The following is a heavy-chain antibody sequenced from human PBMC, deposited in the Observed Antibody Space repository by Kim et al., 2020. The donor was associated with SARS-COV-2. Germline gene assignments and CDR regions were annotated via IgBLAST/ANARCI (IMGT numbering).Heavy chain of an antibody. D-gene: IGHD3-16*01. V-gene: IGHV1-2*04. CDR2: INPNRGGT. J-gene: IGHJ6*02. CDR1: GYTFTDYY. Sequence: ASVKVSCKASGYTFTDYYMHWVRQAPGQGLDWMGWINPNRGGTNYAQKFQNWVTMTRDTSINTAYMEVTRPRSDDTAVYYCARAVGDDYYYYGMDVWGQGTTVTVSS. CDR3: ARAVGDDYYYYGMDV.